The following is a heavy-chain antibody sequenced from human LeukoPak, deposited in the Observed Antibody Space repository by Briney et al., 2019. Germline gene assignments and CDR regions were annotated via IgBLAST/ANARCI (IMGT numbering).Heavy chain of an antibody. CDR3: ARGGDYVEGYMDV. J-gene: IGHJ4*02. CDR1: GYTFSIYG. CDR2: ISAYNGNT. V-gene: IGHV1-18*01. D-gene: IGHD4-17*01. Sequence: ASVRVSCKASGYTFSIYGFSWVRQAPGQGLEWMGWISAYNGNTNYAQKFQGRVTMTTDTSTSTAHMELRSLRSDDTAVYYCARGGDYVEGYMDVWGQGTLVTVSS.